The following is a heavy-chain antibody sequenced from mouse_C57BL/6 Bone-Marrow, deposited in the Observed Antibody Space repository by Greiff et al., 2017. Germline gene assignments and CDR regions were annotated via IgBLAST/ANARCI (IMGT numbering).Heavy chain of an antibody. Sequence: QVQLQQPGAELVKPGASVKLSCKASGYTFTSYWMKWVKQRPGQGLEWIGEIDPSDSYTNYNQKFKGKATLTVDTSSSTAYMQLSSLTSEDSAVYYCAREGITTVVGNFDYWDQGTTLTVSS. CDR1: GYTFTSYW. D-gene: IGHD1-1*01. V-gene: IGHV1-50*01. J-gene: IGHJ2*01. CDR2: IDPSDSYT. CDR3: AREGITTVVGNFDY.